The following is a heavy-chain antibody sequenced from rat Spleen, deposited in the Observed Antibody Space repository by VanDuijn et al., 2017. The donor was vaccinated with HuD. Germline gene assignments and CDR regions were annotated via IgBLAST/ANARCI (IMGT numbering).Heavy chain of an antibody. V-gene: IGHV3-1*01. J-gene: IGHJ2*01. Sequence: EVQLQESGPGLVKPSQSLSLTCSVTGYSITSNYWGWIRKFPGNKMEWMGYISYSGSTSYNPSLKSRISITRDTSKNQFFLQVNSVTTEDAATYYCARWTYYGYNVLFDYWGQGVMVTVSS. D-gene: IGHD1-9*01. CDR1: GYSITSNY. CDR3: ARWTYYGYNVLFDY. CDR2: ISYSGST.